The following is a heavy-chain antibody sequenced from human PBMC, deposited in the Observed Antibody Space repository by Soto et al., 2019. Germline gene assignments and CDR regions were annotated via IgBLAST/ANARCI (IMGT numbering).Heavy chain of an antibody. V-gene: IGHV3-73*01. D-gene: IGHD5-18*01. Sequence: GGSLRLSCAASGFTFSDSAMHWVRQASGKGLEWVGRIRNKGNNYATAYTASVKGRFTISRDDSKNTVYLQMNSLKIDDTAVYYCTSRRDWTAVDPLDYWGRGTLVTVS. CDR2: IRNKGNNYAT. CDR1: GFTFSDSA. J-gene: IGHJ4*02. CDR3: TSRRDWTAVDPLDY.